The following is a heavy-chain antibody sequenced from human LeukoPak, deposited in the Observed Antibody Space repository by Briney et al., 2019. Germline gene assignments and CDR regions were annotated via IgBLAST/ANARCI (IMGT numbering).Heavy chain of an antibody. V-gene: IGHV4-61*01. CDR1: GVSVSSGSYY. J-gene: IGHJ6*02. CDR3: ARDTGDNPRSDYYGMDV. Sequence: SETLSLTCTVSGVSVSSGSYYWSWIRQPPGKGLEWIGYIYYSGSTNYNPSLKSRVTISVDTSKNQFSLKLSSVTAADTAVYYCARDTGDNPRSDYYGMDVWGQGTTVTVSS. CDR2: IYYSGST. D-gene: IGHD2-21*02.